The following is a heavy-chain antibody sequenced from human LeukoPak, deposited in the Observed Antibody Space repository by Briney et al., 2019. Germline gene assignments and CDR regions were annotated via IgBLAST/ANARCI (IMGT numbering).Heavy chain of an antibody. Sequence: ASVKVSCKASGCTFTSYGISWVRQAPGQGLEWMGWISAYNGNTNYAQKLQGRVTMTTDTSTSTAYMELRSLRSDDTAVYYCARDQRALGYCSSTSCYKGAWFDPWGQGTLVTVSS. CDR2: ISAYNGNT. CDR1: GCTFTSYG. D-gene: IGHD2-2*02. CDR3: ARDQRALGYCSSTSCYKGAWFDP. J-gene: IGHJ5*02. V-gene: IGHV1-18*01.